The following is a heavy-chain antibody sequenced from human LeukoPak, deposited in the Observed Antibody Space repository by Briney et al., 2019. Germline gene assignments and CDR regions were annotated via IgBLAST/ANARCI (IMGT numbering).Heavy chain of an antibody. CDR2: INHSGST. D-gene: IGHD6-19*01. V-gene: IGHV4-34*01. J-gene: IGHJ5*02. Sequence: PSETLSLTCAVYGGSFSGYYWSWIRQPPGKGLEWIGEINHSGSTNYNPSLKSRVTISVDTSKNQFSLKLSSVTAADTAVYYCARGVSRQWLVRSWFDPWGQGTLVTVSS. CDR1: GGSFSGYY. CDR3: ARGVSRQWLVRSWFDP.